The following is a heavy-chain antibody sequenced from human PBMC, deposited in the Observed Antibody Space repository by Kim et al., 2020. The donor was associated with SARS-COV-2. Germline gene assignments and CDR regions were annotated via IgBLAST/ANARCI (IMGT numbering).Heavy chain of an antibody. CDR2: IYSGGNT. Sequence: GGSLRLSCAASGFTVSNNYMYWVRQAPGKGLEGVSIIYSGGNTHYADSVKGRFTISRLTYENTLYLEQNSLRSEETAVYSCARDYGSGIIQHCGQGTLV. J-gene: IGHJ1*01. V-gene: IGHV3-53*04. D-gene: IGHD3-10*01. CDR1: GFTVSNNY. CDR3: ARDYGSGIIQH.